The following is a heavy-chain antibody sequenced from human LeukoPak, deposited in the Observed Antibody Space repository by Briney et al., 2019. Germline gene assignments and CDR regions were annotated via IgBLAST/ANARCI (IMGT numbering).Heavy chain of an antibody. V-gene: IGHV3-30-3*02. Sequence: PGGSLRLSCTASKFNLSSYAIHWVRQAPGKGLEWVAVISDDGGNKYHADSVKGRFTISRDNSKNTLSLLMNSLRAEDTALYYCAKRGSCTSISCLSTTLDSWGQGALVTVSS. CDR2: ISDDGGNK. J-gene: IGHJ4*02. CDR1: KFNLSSYA. CDR3: AKRGSCTSISCLSTTLDS. D-gene: IGHD2-2*01.